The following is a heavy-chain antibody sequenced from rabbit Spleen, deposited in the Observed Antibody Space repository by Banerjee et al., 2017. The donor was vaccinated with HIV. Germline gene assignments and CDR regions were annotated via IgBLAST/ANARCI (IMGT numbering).Heavy chain of an antibody. CDR2: IDTGSSGFT. CDR1: GFSFSSGYD. D-gene: IGHD2-1*01. Sequence: QQLVESGGGLVKPGASLTLTCKASGFSFSSGYDMCWVRQAPGKGLEWIVCIDTGSSGFTYFASWAKGRFTISKTSSTTVTLQMTSLTAADTATYFCARWHSYDDYADPTQLDLWGPGTLVTVS. V-gene: IGHV1S40*01. J-gene: IGHJ3*01. CDR3: ARWHSYDDYADPTQLDL.